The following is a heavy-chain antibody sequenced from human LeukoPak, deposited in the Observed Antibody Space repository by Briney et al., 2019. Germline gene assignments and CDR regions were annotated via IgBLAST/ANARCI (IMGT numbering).Heavy chain of an antibody. CDR3: ARLGYYYDSSGYYYDFDY. CDR1: GFTFSSYA. Sequence: GGSLRLSCAASGFTFSSYAMSWVRQAPGKVLEWVANIKQDGSEKYYVDSVKGRFTISRDNAKNSLYLQMNSLRAEDTAVYYCARLGYYYDSSGYYYDFDYWGQGTLVTVSS. D-gene: IGHD3-22*01. V-gene: IGHV3-7*01. CDR2: IKQDGSEK. J-gene: IGHJ4*02.